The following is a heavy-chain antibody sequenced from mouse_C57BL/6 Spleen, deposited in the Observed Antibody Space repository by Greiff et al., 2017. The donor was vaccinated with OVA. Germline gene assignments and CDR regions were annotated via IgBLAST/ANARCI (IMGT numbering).Heavy chain of an antibody. V-gene: IGHV1-53*01. J-gene: IGHJ1*03. D-gene: IGHD1-1*01. Sequence: VQLQQPGPELVKPGASVKLSCKASGYTFTSYWMHWVKQRPGQGLEWIGNINPSNGGTNYNEKFKSKATLTVDKSSSTAYMQLSSLTSEDSAVYYCARWYYGSDWYFDVWGTGTTVTVSS. CDR3: ARWYYGSDWYFDV. CDR2: INPSNGGT. CDR1: GYTFTSYW.